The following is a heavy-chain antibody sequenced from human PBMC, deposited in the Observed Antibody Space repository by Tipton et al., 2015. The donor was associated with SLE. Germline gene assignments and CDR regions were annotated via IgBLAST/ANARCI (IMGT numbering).Heavy chain of an antibody. D-gene: IGHD3-9*01. Sequence: SLRLSCAASGFTFSSCGMHWVRQAPGKGLEWVAGISYDGSHRNSADSVKGRFTISRDNSENTLYLQMNSLRAEDTAVFYCAKDQIGYKEIVTGNYPKWFCPWGQVILVTVSP. CDR1: GFTFSSCG. CDR2: ISYDGSHR. CDR3: AKDQIGYKEIVTGNYPKWFCP. V-gene: IGHV3-30*18. J-gene: IGHJ5*02.